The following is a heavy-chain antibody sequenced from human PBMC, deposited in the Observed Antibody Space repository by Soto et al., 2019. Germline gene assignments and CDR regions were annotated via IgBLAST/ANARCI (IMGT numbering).Heavy chain of an antibody. D-gene: IGHD2-8*02. CDR2: ISGDGKST. J-gene: IGHJ6*02. CDR1: GFTFNAHA. CDR3: VKDWTGNKGPCLDV. V-gene: IGHV3-23*01. Sequence: EVEVLESGGGLQQPGGSLRLSCVASGFTFNAHAMTWVRQGPGVGLEWTSSISGDGKSTYYADSVKGRFTVSRDNSKNTLTLQMNSLRVEDTATYYCVKDWTGNKGPCLDVWGQGTTVTVSS.